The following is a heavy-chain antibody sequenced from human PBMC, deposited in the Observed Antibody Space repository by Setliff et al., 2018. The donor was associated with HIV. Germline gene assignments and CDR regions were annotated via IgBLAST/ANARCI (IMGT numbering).Heavy chain of an antibody. J-gene: IGHJ2*01. CDR3: ARTALWFDKADWYFDL. Sequence: KTSETLSLTCAVSGYSIRSSYWWGWIRQSPGKGLEWIGNVYNSGNTYYNPSLKRRVTMSVDTFKNQFSLKLSSVTAVDTAVYYCARTALWFDKADWYFDLWGRGTLVTV. CDR2: VYNSGNT. V-gene: IGHV4-28*01. D-gene: IGHD3-10*01. CDR1: GYSIRSSYW.